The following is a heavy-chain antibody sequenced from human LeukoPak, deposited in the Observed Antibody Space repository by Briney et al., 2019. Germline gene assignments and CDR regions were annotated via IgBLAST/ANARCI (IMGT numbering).Heavy chain of an antibody. CDR3: ARDVVADTPNLFDY. Sequence: GGSLRLSCAASGFTFSDYYMSWIRQAPGKGLEWVSYISSSGSTIYYADSVKGRFTISRDNAKNSLYLQMNSLRAEDTAVYYCARDVVADTPNLFDYWGQGTLVTVSS. V-gene: IGHV3-11*01. J-gene: IGHJ4*02. CDR2: ISSSGSTI. CDR1: GFTFSDYY. D-gene: IGHD2-15*01.